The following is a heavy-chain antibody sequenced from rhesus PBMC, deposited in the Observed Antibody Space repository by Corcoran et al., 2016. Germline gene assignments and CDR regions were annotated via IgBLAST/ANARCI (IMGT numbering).Heavy chain of an antibody. CDR3: ARDALRSTMSPWDAFDF. D-gene: IGHD2-2*01. Sequence: QVQLQESGPGVVKPSETLSLTCAVSGGSISDSYRWSWIRQPPGQGLEWIGYIYGRSTSTNANPYLKSRVTSSKDTSKNQFSLKLSSVTAADTAVDYCARDALRSTMSPWDAFDFWGQGLRVTVSS. V-gene: IGHV4S10*01. CDR2: IYGRSTST. CDR1: GGSISDSYR. J-gene: IGHJ3*01.